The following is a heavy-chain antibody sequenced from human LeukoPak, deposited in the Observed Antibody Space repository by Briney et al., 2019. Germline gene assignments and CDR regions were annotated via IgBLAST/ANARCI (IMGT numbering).Heavy chain of an antibody. D-gene: IGHD3-3*01. CDR2: INPNSGGT. CDR1: GYTFTSYG. V-gene: IGHV1-2*02. CDR3: ARAGVGAPYYMDV. Sequence: ASVKVSCKASGYTFTSYGISWVRQAPGQGLEWMGWINPNSGGTNYAQKFQGRVTMTRDTSISTAYMELRSLRSDDTAVYYCARAGVGAPYYMDVWGKGTTVTVSS. J-gene: IGHJ6*03.